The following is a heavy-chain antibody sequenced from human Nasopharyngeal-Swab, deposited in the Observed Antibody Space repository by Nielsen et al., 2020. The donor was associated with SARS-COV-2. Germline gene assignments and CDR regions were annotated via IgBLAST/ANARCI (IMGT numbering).Heavy chain of an antibody. D-gene: IGHD2-2*01. CDR1: GYTFSSYW. Sequence: GESLKISCQGSGYTFSSYWIAWVRQMPGKGLEWMGMIYPSDPDTSYSPYFQGQVTMSVDKSINTAYLHWSSLKASDTAMYYCARHGGFCSSTNCYGGWFDPWGQGTQVIVSS. V-gene: IGHV5-51*01. CDR2: IYPSDPDT. J-gene: IGHJ5*02. CDR3: ARHGGFCSSTNCYGGWFDP.